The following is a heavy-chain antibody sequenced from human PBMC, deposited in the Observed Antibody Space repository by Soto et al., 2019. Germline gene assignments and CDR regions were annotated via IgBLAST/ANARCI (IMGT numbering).Heavy chain of an antibody. CDR3: ARDTPYDILTGYYPNFDY. CDR2: ISAYNGNT. D-gene: IGHD3-9*01. CDR1: GYTFTSYG. J-gene: IGHJ4*02. Sequence: ASVKVSCKASGYTFTSYGISWVRQAPGQGLEWMGWISAYNGNTNYAQKLQGRVTMTADTSTSTAYMELRSLRSDDTAVYYCARDTPYDILTGYYPNFDYWGQGTLVTVSS. V-gene: IGHV1-18*01.